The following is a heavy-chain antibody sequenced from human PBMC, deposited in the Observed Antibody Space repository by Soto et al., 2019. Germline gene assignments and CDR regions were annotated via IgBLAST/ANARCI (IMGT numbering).Heavy chain of an antibody. Sequence: ASVKVSCKASGYTFTSYAMHWVRQAPGQRLEWMGWINAGNGNTKYSQKFQGRVTITRDTSASTAYMELSSLRSEDTAVYYCARDMKYYHFWSGSLRAFDICGQGTMVTASS. D-gene: IGHD3-3*01. CDR3: ARDMKYYHFWSGSLRAFDI. J-gene: IGHJ3*02. CDR2: INAGNGNT. CDR1: GYTFTSYA. V-gene: IGHV1-3*01.